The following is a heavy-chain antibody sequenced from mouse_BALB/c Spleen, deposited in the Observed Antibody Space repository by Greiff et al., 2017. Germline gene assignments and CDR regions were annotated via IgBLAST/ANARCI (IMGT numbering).Heavy chain of an antibody. D-gene: IGHD1-2*01. CDR2: ISSGSSTI. CDR1: GFTFSSFG. Sequence: EVQLVESGGGLVQPGGSRKLSCAASGFTFSSFGMHWVRQAPEKGLEWVAYISSGSSTIYYADTVKGRFTISRDNPKNTLFLQMTSLRSEDTAMYYCADGFYAMDYWGQGTSVTVSA. CDR3: ADGFYAMDY. J-gene: IGHJ4*01. V-gene: IGHV5-17*02.